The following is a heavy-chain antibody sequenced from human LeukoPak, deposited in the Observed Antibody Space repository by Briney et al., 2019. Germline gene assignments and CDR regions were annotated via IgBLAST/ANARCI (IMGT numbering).Heavy chain of an antibody. V-gene: IGHV4-59*08. CDR1: GGSLTTHY. J-gene: IGHJ4*02. Sequence: SETLSLTCTVSGGSLTTHYWAWIRQPPGKGLEWIGFVSKTGNTNYNPSLKSRATISVDTSKNTLSLKLSSVTAADTAVYFCARRGAPSKFYYFDSWGQGTLVTVSS. D-gene: IGHD1-26*01. CDR2: VSKTGNT. CDR3: ARRGAPSKFYYFDS.